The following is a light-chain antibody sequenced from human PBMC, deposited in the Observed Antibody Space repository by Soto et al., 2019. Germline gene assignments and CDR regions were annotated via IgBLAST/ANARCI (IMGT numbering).Light chain of an antibody. V-gene: IGLV2-14*03. CDR2: NAS. J-gene: IGLJ1*01. CDR1: SSDVGAYNF. Sequence: QSVLTQPASVSGSPGQSITISCTGTSSDVGAYNFVSWYRQHPGKAPKLIIYNASDRPSGVSNRFSGSKSANTASLTISGLQAEDEADYYCNSSARRGTYVVGTGTKLTVL. CDR3: NSSARRGTYV.